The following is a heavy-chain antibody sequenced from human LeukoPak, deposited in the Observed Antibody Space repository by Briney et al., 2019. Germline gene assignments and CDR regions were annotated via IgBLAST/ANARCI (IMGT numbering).Heavy chain of an antibody. CDR3: ARDLEGNGDSPDI. CDR2: IIPIFGTA. D-gene: IGHD4-17*01. J-gene: IGHJ3*02. V-gene: IGHV1-69*06. CDR1: GGTFSSYA. Sequence: ASVKVSCKASGGTFSSYAISWVRQAPGQGLEWMGGIIPIFGTANYAQKFQGRVTITADKSTSTAYMELSSLRSEDTAVYYCARDLEGNGDSPDIWGQGTMVTVSS.